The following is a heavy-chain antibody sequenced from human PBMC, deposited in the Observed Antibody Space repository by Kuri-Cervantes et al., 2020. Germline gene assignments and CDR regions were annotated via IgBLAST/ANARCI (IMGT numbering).Heavy chain of an antibody. Sequence: SVKVSCKAFGGTFSSYAISWVRQAPGQGLEWVGGIIPIFGTANYAQKFQGRVTITADKSTSTAYMELSSLRSEDTAVYYCARDLCSGGSCYFSYFDYWGQGTLVTVSS. CDR2: IIPIFGTA. CDR3: ARDLCSGGSCYFSYFDY. J-gene: IGHJ4*02. V-gene: IGHV1-69*06. D-gene: IGHD2-15*01. CDR1: GGTFSSYA.